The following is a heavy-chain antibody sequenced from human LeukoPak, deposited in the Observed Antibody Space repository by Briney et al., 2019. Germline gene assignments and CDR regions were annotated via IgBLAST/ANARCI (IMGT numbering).Heavy chain of an antibody. Sequence: PGGALRLSCAASGFTFSSYAMSWVRQAPGKGLEWVSGLSGNGGSTYYADPVKGRFTISRDNSKNTLYLQMSSLRAEDTAVYYCAKDPDTYCSGGTCYRGFWGQGTLVTVSS. CDR2: LSGNGGST. CDR3: AKDPDTYCSGGTCYRGF. D-gene: IGHD2-15*01. J-gene: IGHJ4*02. CDR1: GFTFSSYA. V-gene: IGHV3-23*01.